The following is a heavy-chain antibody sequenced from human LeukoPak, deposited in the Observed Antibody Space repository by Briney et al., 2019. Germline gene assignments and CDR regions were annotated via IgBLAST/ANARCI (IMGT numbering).Heavy chain of an antibody. J-gene: IGHJ4*02. Sequence: AGGSLRLSRTASGFTFSSYGMHWVRQAPGKGLQWVAFTRYDGSNKDYADFVNGRFTISRDNSEDMLYLEMNSLGPEDTAVYYSVKADGTYYFDSWGRGTLVTVST. V-gene: IGHV3-30*02. D-gene: IGHD2-21*01. CDR1: GFTFSSYG. CDR2: TRYDGSNK. CDR3: VKADGTYYFDS.